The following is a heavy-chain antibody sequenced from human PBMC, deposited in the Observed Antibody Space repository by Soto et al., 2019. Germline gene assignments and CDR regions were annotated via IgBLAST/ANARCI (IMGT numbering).Heavy chain of an antibody. Sequence: GGSLRLSCAASGFTFSSYAMQWVRQAPGKGLEWVAAISYDGNRKFYADSLEGRFSISRDDPKNILFLQLNSLRAEDTAVYFCARDLMGATKLDYWGQGTVVTVSS. J-gene: IGHJ4*02. CDR3: ARDLMGATKLDY. V-gene: IGHV3-30-3*01. CDR2: ISYDGNRK. CDR1: GFTFSSYA. D-gene: IGHD1-26*01.